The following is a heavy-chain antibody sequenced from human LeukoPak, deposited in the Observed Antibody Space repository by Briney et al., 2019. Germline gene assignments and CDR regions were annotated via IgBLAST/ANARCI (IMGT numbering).Heavy chain of an antibody. CDR2: IYYSGST. D-gene: IGHD3-9*01. CDR1: RDSISSGDNY. CDR3: ARGGYYDILTGYSPQPKFDY. Sequence: PSQTLSLTCTVSRDSISSGDNYWSRIRQPPGKGLEWIGYIYYSGSTYYNPSLKSRVTISVDTSKNQFSLKLSSVTAADTAVYYCARGGYYDILTGYSPQPKFDYWGQGTLVTVSS. V-gene: IGHV4-30-4*01. J-gene: IGHJ4*02.